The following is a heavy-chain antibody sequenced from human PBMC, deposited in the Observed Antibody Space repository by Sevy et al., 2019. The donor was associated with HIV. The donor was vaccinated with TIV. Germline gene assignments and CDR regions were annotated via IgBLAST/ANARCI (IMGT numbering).Heavy chain of an antibody. Sequence: GGSLRLSCVVSGYSFSSYAISWVRQAPGKGLECVAILSYDDSDENYADSVKGRFTISRDNSKNTLYLQMNSLRTEDTAVYYCAKDDLGSIDYWGQGTLVTVSS. J-gene: IGHJ4*02. CDR3: AKDDLGSIDY. D-gene: IGHD3-10*01. V-gene: IGHV3-30-3*02. CDR2: LSYDDSDE. CDR1: GYSFSSYA.